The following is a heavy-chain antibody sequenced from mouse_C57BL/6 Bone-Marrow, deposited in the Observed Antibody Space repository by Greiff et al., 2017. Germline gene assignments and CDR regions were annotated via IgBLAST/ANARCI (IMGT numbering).Heavy chain of an antibody. CDR3: SRHEETIYYGYDAGFAY. CDR2: FYPGSGSI. J-gene: IGHJ3*01. D-gene: IGHD2-2*01. V-gene: IGHV1-62-2*01. Sequence: QVQLQQSGAELVKPGASVKLSCKASGYTFTEYTIHWVKQRSGQGLEWIGWFYPGSGSIKYNEKFKDKATLTAEKSSSTVYMELSRLTSEDSAVYFCSRHEETIYYGYDAGFAYWGQGTLVTVSA. CDR1: GYTFTEYT.